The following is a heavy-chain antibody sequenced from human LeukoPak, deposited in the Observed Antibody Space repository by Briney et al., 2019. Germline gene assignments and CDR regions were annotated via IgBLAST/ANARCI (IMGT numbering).Heavy chain of an antibody. V-gene: IGHV3-21*01. D-gene: IGHD2-2*01. CDR3: ARDSAAMRKWDY. Sequence: PGGSLRLSCAASGFTFSSYSMSWVRQAPGKGLEWVSSISSSSSYIYYADSVKGRFTISRDNAKNSLYLQMNSLRAEDTAVYYCARDSAAMRKWDYWGQGTLVTVSS. J-gene: IGHJ4*02. CDR2: ISSSSSYI. CDR1: GFTFSSYS.